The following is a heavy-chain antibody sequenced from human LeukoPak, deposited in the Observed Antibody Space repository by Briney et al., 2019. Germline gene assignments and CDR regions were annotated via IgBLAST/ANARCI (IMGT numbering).Heavy chain of an antibody. J-gene: IGHJ4*02. CDR2: IIPIFGTA. V-gene: IGHV1-69*05. Sequence: SVKVSCKASGGTFSSYAISWVRQAPGQGLEWMGGIIPIFGTANYAQKLQGRVTMTTDTSTSTAYMELRSLRSDDTAVYYCARDRRYGSGPGTFDYWGQGTLVTVSS. CDR3: ARDRRYGSGPGTFDY. D-gene: IGHD3-10*01. CDR1: GGTFSSYA.